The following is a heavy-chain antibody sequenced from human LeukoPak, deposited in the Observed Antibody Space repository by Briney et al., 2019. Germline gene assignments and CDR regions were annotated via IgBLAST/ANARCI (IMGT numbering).Heavy chain of an antibody. CDR1: GGSISSSSYY. CDR3: ARELERRYHWFDP. V-gene: IGHV4-61*02. D-gene: IGHD1-1*01. Sequence: SETLSLTCTVSGGSISSSSYYWSWIRQPAGKGLEWIGRIYTSGSTNYNPSLKSRVTMSVDTSKNQFSLKLSSVTAADTAVYYCARELERRYHWFDPWGQGTLVTVSS. CDR2: IYTSGST. J-gene: IGHJ5*02.